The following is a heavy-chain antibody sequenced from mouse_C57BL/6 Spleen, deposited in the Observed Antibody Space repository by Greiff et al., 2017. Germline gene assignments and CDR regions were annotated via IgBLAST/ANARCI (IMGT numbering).Heavy chain of an antibody. J-gene: IGHJ3*01. D-gene: IGHD2-3*01. CDR3: ARIYDGRGVFAY. V-gene: IGHV1-69*01. CDR2: IDPSDSYT. Sequence: QVHVKQPGAELVMPGASVKLSCKASGYTFTSYWMHWVKQRPGQGLEWIGEIDPSDSYTNYNQKFKGKSTLTVDKSSSTAYMQLSSLTSEDSAVYYCARIYDGRGVFAYWGQGTLVTVSA. CDR1: GYTFTSYW.